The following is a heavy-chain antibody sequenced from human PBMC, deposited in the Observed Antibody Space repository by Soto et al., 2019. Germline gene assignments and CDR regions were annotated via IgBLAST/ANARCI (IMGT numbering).Heavy chain of an antibody. CDR2: FEPKTHAA. D-gene: IGHD3-10*01. CDR3: ATDFGSGSRGGGFDY. V-gene: IGHV1-24*01. CDR1: GHTLTELS. Sequence: ASVKVSCKVSGHTLTELSIHWVRQTPGKELERMGGFEPKTHAATYVQKFKGRITMTGDTSTDTAYMELSSLRSEDTATYYCATDFGSGSRGGGFDYWGQGTLVTVSS. J-gene: IGHJ4*02.